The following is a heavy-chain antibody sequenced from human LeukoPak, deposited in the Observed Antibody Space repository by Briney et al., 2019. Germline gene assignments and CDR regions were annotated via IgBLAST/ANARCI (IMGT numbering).Heavy chain of an antibody. J-gene: IGHJ4*02. CDR1: GFTFSSYS. Sequence: PGGSLRLSCAASGFTFSSYSMNWVRQAPGKGLEWVSSISSSSSYIYYADSVKGRLTISRDNAKNSLYLQMNSLRAEDTAVYYCARIGRGGIVDYFDYWGQGTLVTVSS. V-gene: IGHV3-21*01. CDR3: ARIGRGGIVDYFDY. D-gene: IGHD3-16*01. CDR2: ISSSSSYI.